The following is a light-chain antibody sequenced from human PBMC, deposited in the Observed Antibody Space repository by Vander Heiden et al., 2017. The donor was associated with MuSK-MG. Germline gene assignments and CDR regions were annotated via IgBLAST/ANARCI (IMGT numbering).Light chain of an antibody. J-gene: IGKJ1*01. Sequence: EVVMTQSPATLSVSPGERATLSCRASQSVRNNLAWYQQKPGQPPRLLIYYASTRATGIPARFSGSGSGTEFTLTISSLQSEDFAVYYCQQYNNWPPWTFGQGTKVXIK. CDR2: YAS. V-gene: IGKV3-15*01. CDR1: QSVRNN. CDR3: QQYNNWPPWT.